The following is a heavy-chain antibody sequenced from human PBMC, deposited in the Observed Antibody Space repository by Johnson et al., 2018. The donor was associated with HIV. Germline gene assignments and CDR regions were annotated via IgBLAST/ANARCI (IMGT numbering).Heavy chain of an antibody. J-gene: IGHJ3*02. CDR1: GFTFSSYA. CDR2: ISSSGSTI. D-gene: IGHD3-16*01. CDR3: ANEGGDQDYAFDI. Sequence: VQLVESGGGVVQPGRSLRLSCAASGFTFSSYAMHWVRQAPGKGLEWVSYISSSGSTIYYADSVKGRFTISRDNAKNSLYLQMNSLRAEDTAVYYCANEGGDQDYAFDIWGQGTIVTVSS. V-gene: IGHV3-48*04.